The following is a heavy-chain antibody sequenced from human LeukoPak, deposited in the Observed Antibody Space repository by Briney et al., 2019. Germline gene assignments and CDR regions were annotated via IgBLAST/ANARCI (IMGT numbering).Heavy chain of an antibody. J-gene: IGHJ3*02. V-gene: IGHV3-30*04. D-gene: IGHD3-22*01. CDR1: GFTFSSYA. Sequence: QPGRSLRLSCAASGFTFSSYAMHWVRQAPGRGLEWVAVISYDGSNKYYADSVKGRFTISRDNSKNTLYLQMNSLRAEDTAVYYCARDHLVVVIPHLDAFDIWGQGTMVTVSS. CDR2: ISYDGSNK. CDR3: ARDHLVVVIPHLDAFDI.